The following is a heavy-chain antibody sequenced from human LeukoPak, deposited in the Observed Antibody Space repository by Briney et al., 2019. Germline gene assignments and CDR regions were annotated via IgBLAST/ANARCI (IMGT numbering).Heavy chain of an antibody. CDR2: ISGSGGST. J-gene: IGHJ4*02. D-gene: IGHD6-19*01. V-gene: IGHV3-23*01. CDR3: ARVGGSSSGWYGVKELFYFDY. CDR1: GFTFSSYA. Sequence: PGGSLRLSCAASGFTFSSYAMSWVRQAPGKGLEWVSAISGSGGSTYYADSVKGRFTISRDNSKNTLYLQMNSLRAEDTAVYYCARVGGSSSGWYGVKELFYFDYWGQGTLVTVSS.